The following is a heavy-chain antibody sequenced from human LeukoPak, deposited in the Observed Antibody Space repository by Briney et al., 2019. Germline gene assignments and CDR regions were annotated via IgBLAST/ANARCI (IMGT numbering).Heavy chain of an antibody. Sequence: GGSLRLSCAASGLTVSSNYMSWVRQAPGKGLEWVSVIYSGGSTNYADPVKGRFTISRDNSKNTLYLQMNSLRAEDTAVYYCARYTSSPGEGMDVWGQGTTVTVSS. V-gene: IGHV3-66*01. CDR3: ARYTSSPGEGMDV. CDR1: GLTVSSNY. D-gene: IGHD3-16*01. CDR2: IYSGGST. J-gene: IGHJ6*02.